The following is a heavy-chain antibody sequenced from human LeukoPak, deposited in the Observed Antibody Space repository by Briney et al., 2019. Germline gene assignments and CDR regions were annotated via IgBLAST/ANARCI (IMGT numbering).Heavy chain of an antibody. D-gene: IGHD3-3*01. J-gene: IGHJ6*04. CDR2: STRSGGSI. CDR3: ARVHGDLGYSMDV. CDR1: GFTFNSYT. V-gene: IGHV3-21*01. Sequence: PGGSLRLSCAASGFTFNSYTISWVRQAPGKGLKWVSFSTRSGGSIYYADSVKGRLTVSRDNAKNSLYLQMNSLRAEDMAVYCCARVHGDLGYSMDVWGKGTTVTVSS.